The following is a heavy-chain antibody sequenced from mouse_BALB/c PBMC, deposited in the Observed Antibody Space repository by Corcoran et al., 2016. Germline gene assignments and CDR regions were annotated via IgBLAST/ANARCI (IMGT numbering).Heavy chain of an antibody. CDR2: INPRSGGT. Sequence: EVLLQQSGPELVKPRASVKIPCKASGYTFTDYNMDWVRQSHGKSLEWIGDINPRSGGTNYNQTIKGKSTLTVDNSSSTAYMELRSLTSEDTAVNYCSRLGITTFDYGGQGTTVTVSS. D-gene: IGHD1-1*01. CDR3: SRLGITTFDY. CDR1: GYTFTDYN. V-gene: IGHV1-18*01. J-gene: IGHJ2*01.